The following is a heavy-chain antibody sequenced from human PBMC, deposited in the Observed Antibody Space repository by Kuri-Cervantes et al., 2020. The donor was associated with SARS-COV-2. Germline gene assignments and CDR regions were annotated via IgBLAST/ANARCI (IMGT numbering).Heavy chain of an antibody. D-gene: IGHD6-13*01. CDR2: INPNSGGT. CDR1: GYTFTGYY. V-gene: IGHV1-2*04. CDR3: ARDERGYGSNWFDP. Sequence: ASVKVSCKASGYTFTGYYMHWVRQAPGQGLEWMGWINPNSGGTNYAQKFQGWVTMTRDTPISTAYMELSRLRSDDTAVYYCARDERGYGSNWFDPWGQGTLVTVSS. J-gene: IGHJ5*02.